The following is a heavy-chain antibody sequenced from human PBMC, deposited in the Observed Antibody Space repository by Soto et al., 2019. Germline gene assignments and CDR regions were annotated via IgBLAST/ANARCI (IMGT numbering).Heavy chain of an antibody. CDR2: IFPADSDT. D-gene: IGHD4-17*01. CDR1: GYSFATFW. CDR3: ATPYGGSDY. J-gene: IGHJ4*02. V-gene: IGHV5-51*01. Sequence: PGESLKISCAGSGYSFATFWIGWVRQMPGKGLEWMGIIFPADSDTRYIPSFQGQVTISVDKSISTAYLQWSSLKASDTAMYYCATPYGGSDYWGQGTLVTVSS.